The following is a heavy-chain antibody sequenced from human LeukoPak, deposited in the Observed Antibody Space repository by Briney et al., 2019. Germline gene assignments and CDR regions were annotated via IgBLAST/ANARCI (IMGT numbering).Heavy chain of an antibody. CDR3: ARDGINGNYYFDY. D-gene: IGHD4-23*01. V-gene: IGHV3-30*04. CDR2: IRYDGSKK. Sequence: GGSLTLSCAASGFTFTNYAMHWVRQAPGKGLEWVAVIRYDGSKKYYADSVKGRFTISRDNSKNLVSLQMNSLSAVDAAVYYCARDGINGNYYFDYWGQGTLVTVSS. J-gene: IGHJ4*02. CDR1: GFTFTNYA.